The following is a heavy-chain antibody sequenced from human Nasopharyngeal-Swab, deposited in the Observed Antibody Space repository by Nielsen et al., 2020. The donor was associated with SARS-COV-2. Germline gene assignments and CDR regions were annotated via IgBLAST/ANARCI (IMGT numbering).Heavy chain of an antibody. Sequence: GESLKISCAASGFTFRNYWMTWVRQAPGKGLEWVANIKQDGSEKYYVDSVKGRFTVSRDNAKNSLYLQMNSLRVEDTAVYYCARDGSWGKGTTVTVSS. CDR2: IKQDGSEK. J-gene: IGHJ6*04. V-gene: IGHV3-7*03. D-gene: IGHD2-2*03. CDR1: GFTFRNYW. CDR3: ARDGS.